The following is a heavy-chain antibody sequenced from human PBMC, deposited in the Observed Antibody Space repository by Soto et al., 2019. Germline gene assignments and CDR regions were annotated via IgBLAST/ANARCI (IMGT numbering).Heavy chain of an antibody. D-gene: IGHD5-18*01. CDR3: ARGRGTAMVTSYYYMDV. J-gene: IGHJ6*03. Sequence: QVPLVQSGAEVKKPGASVKVSCKASGYTFTSYDINWVRQATGQGLEWMGWMNPNSGNTGYAQKFQGRVTMTRNTSISTAYMELSSLRSEDTAVYYCARGRGTAMVTSYYYMDVWGKGTTVTVSS. CDR1: GYTFTSYD. V-gene: IGHV1-8*01. CDR2: MNPNSGNT.